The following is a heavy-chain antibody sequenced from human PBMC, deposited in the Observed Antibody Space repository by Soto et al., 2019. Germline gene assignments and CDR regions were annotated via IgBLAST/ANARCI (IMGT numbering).Heavy chain of an antibody. D-gene: IGHD3-3*01. CDR2: ISSDGRKQ. Sequence: QVQLVDSGGGVVQPGGSLRLSCAASGFTFSSYGIHWVRQTPGKGLERVAVISSDGRKQYYTDSVKVRFTISRDNSKNPLYLQMKSLRAEDTAIYYCAKDGVGGEGQLWRVRFPDYWGQGTQVTVSS. CDR1: GFTFSSYG. J-gene: IGHJ4*02. CDR3: AKDGVGGEGQLWRVRFPDY. V-gene: IGHV3-30*18.